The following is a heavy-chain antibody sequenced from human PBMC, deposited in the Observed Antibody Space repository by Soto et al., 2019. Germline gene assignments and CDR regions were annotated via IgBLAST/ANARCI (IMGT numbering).Heavy chain of an antibody. D-gene: IGHD2-2*02. J-gene: IGHJ4*02. CDR3: ARLGYCTGTSCYTFDA. CDR2: INPSDSYT. CDR1: GYSFTSYW. V-gene: IGHV5-10-1*01. Sequence: GESLKISCQGSGYSFTSYWIGWVRQRPGKGLEWMGRINPSDSYTTYSPSFQGHVTISTDKSFSTAYLQWSGLKASDTAMYYCARLGYCTGTSCYTFDAWGQGTLVTVSS.